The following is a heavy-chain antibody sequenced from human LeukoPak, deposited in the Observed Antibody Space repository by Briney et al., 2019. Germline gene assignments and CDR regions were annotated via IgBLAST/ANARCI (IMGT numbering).Heavy chain of an antibody. CDR1: GFTFSSYS. Sequence: GGSLRLSCAASGFTFSSYSMNWVRQAPGKGLEWVSSISSSSSYIYYADSVKGRFTISRDNAKNSLYLQMNSLRAEDTAVYYCARDLGDDYVWGSYRYVFDYWGQGTLVTVSS. V-gene: IGHV3-21*01. D-gene: IGHD3-16*02. CDR3: ARDLGDDYVWGSYRYVFDY. CDR2: ISSSSSYI. J-gene: IGHJ4*02.